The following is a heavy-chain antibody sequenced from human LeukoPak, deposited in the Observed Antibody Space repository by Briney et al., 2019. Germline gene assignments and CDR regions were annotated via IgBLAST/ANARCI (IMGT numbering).Heavy chain of an antibody. CDR2: ISAYNGNT. V-gene: IGHV1-18*01. CDR1: GYTFTSYG. Sequence: ASVKVSCKASGYTFTSYGISWVRQAPGQGLEWMGWISAYNGNTNYAQKLQGRVTMTTDTSTSTAYMELRSLRSDDTAVYYCARLAYYYGSGSFFVFDPWGQGTLVTVSS. J-gene: IGHJ5*02. CDR3: ARLAYYYGSGSFFVFDP. D-gene: IGHD3-10*01.